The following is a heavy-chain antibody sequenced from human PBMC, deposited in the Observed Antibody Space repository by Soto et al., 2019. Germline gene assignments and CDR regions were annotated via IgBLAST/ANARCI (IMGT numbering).Heavy chain of an antibody. CDR1: GFTFSSYG. CDR2: IWYDGSNK. V-gene: IGHV3-33*01. J-gene: IGHJ4*02. D-gene: IGHD1-26*01. Sequence: GGSLRLSCAASGFTFSSYGMHWVRQAPGKGLEWVAVIWYDGSNKYYADSVKGHVTISADKSISTAYLQWSSLKASDTAMYYCARQGAQASSFDYWGQGTLVTVSS. CDR3: ARQGAQASSFDY.